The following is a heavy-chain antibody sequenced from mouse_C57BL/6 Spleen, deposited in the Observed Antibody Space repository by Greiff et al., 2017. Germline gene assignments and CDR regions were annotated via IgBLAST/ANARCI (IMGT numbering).Heavy chain of an antibody. D-gene: IGHD4-1*01. V-gene: IGHV5-4*01. CDR1: GFTFSSYA. CDR3: ARDGDSTGSYYVDY. Sequence: EVQLVESGGGLVKPGGSLKLSCAASGFTFSSYAMSWVRPTPEKRLEWVATISDGGSYTYYPDNVKGRFTISRDNAKNNLYLQMSHLKSEDTAMYYCARDGDSTGSYYVDYWGQGTTLTVSS. CDR2: ISDGGSYT. J-gene: IGHJ2*01.